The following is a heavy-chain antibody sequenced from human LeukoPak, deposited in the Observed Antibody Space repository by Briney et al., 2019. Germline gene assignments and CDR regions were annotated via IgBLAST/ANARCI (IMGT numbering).Heavy chain of an antibody. J-gene: IGHJ6*03. CDR1: GFTFSSYW. CDR2: IKQDGSEK. Sequence: PGGSLRLSCAASGFTFSSYWMSWVRQAPGKGLEWVANIKQDGSEKYYVDSVKGRFTISRDNAKNSLYLQMNSLRAEDTAVYYCASPSVVPPGDYYYYYMDVWGKGTTVTVSS. V-gene: IGHV3-7*03. CDR3: ASPSVVPPGDYYYYYMDV. D-gene: IGHD2-2*01.